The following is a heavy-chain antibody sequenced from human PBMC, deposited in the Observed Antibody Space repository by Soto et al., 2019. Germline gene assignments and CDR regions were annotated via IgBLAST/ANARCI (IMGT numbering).Heavy chain of an antibody. V-gene: IGHV4-61*03. D-gene: IGHD5-18*01. J-gene: IGHJ5*02. CDR1: GASVSSGTYY. CDR2: IYYTGST. CDR3: ARGAGFSYASTWFDI. Sequence: QVQLQESGPGLVKPSETLSLTCTVFGASVSSGTYYWSWIRQAPGKGLAWVGHIYYTGSTNYNPSLNNRVTISVDTSKNHVSLQLTSVPAADTAVYYCARGAGFSYASTWFDIWGQGTLVTVSS.